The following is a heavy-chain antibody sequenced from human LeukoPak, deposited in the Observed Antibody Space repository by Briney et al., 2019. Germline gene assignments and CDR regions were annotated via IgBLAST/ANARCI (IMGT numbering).Heavy chain of an antibody. CDR1: GFTFSSYS. CDR2: INHSGST. Sequence: PGGSLRLSCAASGFTFSSYSMNWVRQAPGKGLEWIGEINHSGSTNYNPSLKSRVTISVDTSKNQFSLKLSSVTAADTAVYYCARGGGSWYRWGQGTLVTVSS. CDR3: ARGGGSWYR. D-gene: IGHD6-13*01. V-gene: IGHV4-34*01. J-gene: IGHJ4*02.